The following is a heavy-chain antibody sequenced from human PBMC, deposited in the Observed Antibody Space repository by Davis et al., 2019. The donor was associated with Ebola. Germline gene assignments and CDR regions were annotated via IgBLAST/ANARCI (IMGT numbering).Heavy chain of an antibody. CDR1: GDSVSSGG. V-gene: IGHV6-1*01. D-gene: IGHD6-13*01. CDR3: ARGEAADY. J-gene: IGHJ4*02. Sequence: HSQTLSLTCAISGDSVSSGGWNWIRQSPSRGLEWLGRTYYSSKWYKDYAVTVKSRITINTDTSKNQFSLRLSSVTAADTAVYYCARGEAADYWGQGTLVTVSS. CDR2: TYYSSKWYK.